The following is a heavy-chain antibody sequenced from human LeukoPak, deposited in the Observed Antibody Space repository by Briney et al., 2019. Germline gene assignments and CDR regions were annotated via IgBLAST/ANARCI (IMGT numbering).Heavy chain of an antibody. J-gene: IGHJ4*02. D-gene: IGHD5-12*01. V-gene: IGHV4-59*01. CDR1: GVSISSYY. Sequence: XETLSLTCTVSGVSISSYYWGWIRPPPGKGLEGIGYIYYSGSTNYNPSLKSPVTISVDTSKNQFSLKLSSVTAADTAVYYCARTVDIVATANFDYWGQGTLVTVSS. CDR2: IYYSGST. CDR3: ARTVDIVATANFDY.